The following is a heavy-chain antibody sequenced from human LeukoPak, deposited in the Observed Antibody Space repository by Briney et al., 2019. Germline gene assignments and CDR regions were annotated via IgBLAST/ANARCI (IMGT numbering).Heavy chain of an antibody. Sequence: SETLSLTCSVSGASISSSTYYWGWIRQPPGKGLEWIGAIYYTGTTYYNPSLRSRVTISVDTSKNHFSLKLSSVPAADTALYYCASAPRQGSIGGLDYWGQGTLVTVSS. J-gene: IGHJ4*02. V-gene: IGHV4-39*02. CDR3: ASAPRQGSIGGLDY. CDR2: IYYTGTT. D-gene: IGHD3-16*01. CDR1: GASISSSTYY.